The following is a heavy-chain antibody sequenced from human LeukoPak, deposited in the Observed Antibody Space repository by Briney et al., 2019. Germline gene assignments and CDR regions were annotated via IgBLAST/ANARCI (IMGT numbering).Heavy chain of an antibody. CDR3: AKDPSNWVYYFDY. D-gene: IGHD3-16*01. V-gene: IGHV3-74*01. CDR1: GFTFSSYW. Sequence: GGSLRLSCAASGFTFSSYWMHWVRQAPGKGLVWVSRINSDGSSTSYADSVKGRFTISRDNSKNTLYLQMNSLRAEDTAVYYCAKDPSNWVYYFDYWGQGTLVTVSS. J-gene: IGHJ4*02. CDR2: INSDGSST.